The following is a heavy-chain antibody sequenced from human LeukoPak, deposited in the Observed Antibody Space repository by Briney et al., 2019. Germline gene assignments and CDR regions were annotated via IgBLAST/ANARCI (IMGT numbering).Heavy chain of an antibody. Sequence: SETLSLTCAVYGRSFSGYAWTWIRQPPGKGLEWIGELDHTGSTNYNPSLKSRVTISIDTSKNHFSLKLSSVTAADTAVYYCASGLGYCSNTSCAPRPRDFHYWGHGPLVTVSS. CDR2: LDHTGST. D-gene: IGHD2-2*01. V-gene: IGHV4-34*01. CDR1: GRSFSGYA. J-gene: IGHJ4*01. CDR3: ASGLGYCSNTSCAPRPRDFHY.